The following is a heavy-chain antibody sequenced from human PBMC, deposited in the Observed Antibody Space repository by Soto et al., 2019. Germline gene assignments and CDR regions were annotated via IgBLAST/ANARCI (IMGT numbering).Heavy chain of an antibody. CDR1: GFTFSSYS. V-gene: IGHV3-21*01. J-gene: IGHJ4*02. CDR2: ISSSSSYI. D-gene: IGHD3-10*01. CDR3: ARDTTLLWFGGEFDY. Sequence: EVQLVESGGGLVKPGGSLRLSCAASGFTFSSYSMNWVRQAPGKGLEWVSSISSSSSYIYYADSVKGRFTISRDNAKNSLYLQMNSLRAEDTAVYYCARDTTLLWFGGEFDYWGQGTLVTVSS.